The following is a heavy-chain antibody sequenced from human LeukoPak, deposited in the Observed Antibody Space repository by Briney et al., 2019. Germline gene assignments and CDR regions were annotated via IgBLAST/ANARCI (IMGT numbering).Heavy chain of an antibody. Sequence: PSETLSLTCAVSGGSISSGGYSWSWIRQPPGKGLEWIGYIYHSGSTNYNPSLKSRVTISVDTSKNQFSLKLSSVTAADTAVYYCAREAAYYGMDVWGQGTTVTVSS. CDR3: AREAAYYGMDV. V-gene: IGHV4-30-2*01. CDR1: GGSISSGGYS. D-gene: IGHD2-15*01. J-gene: IGHJ6*02. CDR2: IYHSGST.